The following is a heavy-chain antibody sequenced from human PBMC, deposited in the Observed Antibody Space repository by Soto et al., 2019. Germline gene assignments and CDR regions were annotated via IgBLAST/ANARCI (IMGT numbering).Heavy chain of an antibody. J-gene: IGHJ4*02. V-gene: IGHV5-51*01. CDR3: ARANVITFGGIIDPSFFDY. D-gene: IGHD3-16*02. CDR2: IYPGDSDS. Sequence: GESLKISCQGSGYNFPIYWIAWVRQMPGKGLEWMGIIYPGDSDSRYSPSFQGQVTISADKSISTAYLQWSSLKASDTALYYCARANVITFGGIIDPSFFDYWDREPWSPSPQ. CDR1: GYNFPIYW.